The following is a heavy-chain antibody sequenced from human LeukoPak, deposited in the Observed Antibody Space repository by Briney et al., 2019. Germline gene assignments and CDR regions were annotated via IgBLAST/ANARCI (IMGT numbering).Heavy chain of an antibody. Sequence: PSETLSLTCTVSGGSISSYYWTWIRQPPGKGLEWIGYIYYSGSTNYNPSLKTRVTISVDTSKSQFSLKLSSVTAADTAVYYCARYDVWGSYRAFDYWGQGTLVTVSS. CDR1: GGSISSYY. V-gene: IGHV4-59*01. CDR2: IYYSGST. D-gene: IGHD3-16*02. CDR3: ARYDVWGSYRAFDY. J-gene: IGHJ4*02.